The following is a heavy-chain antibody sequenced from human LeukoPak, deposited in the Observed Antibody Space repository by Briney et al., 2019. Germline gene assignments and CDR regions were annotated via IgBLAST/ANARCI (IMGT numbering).Heavy chain of an antibody. CDR3: ARPYYYDSSGYQDY. Sequence: ASVKVSCKASGGTSSSYTISWVRQAPGQGLEWMGRIIPILGIANYAQKFQGRVTITADKSTSTAYMELSSLRSEDTAVYYCARPYYYDSSGYQDYWGQGTLVTVSS. V-gene: IGHV1-69*02. CDR1: GGTSSSYT. CDR2: IIPILGIA. D-gene: IGHD3-22*01. J-gene: IGHJ4*02.